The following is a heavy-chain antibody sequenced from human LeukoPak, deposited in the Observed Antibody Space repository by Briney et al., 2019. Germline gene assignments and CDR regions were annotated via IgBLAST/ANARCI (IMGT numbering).Heavy chain of an antibody. J-gene: IGHJ4*02. CDR3: AKDLVSAGYYYGSGNRRDTYFDY. V-gene: IGHV3-7*01. D-gene: IGHD3-10*01. CDR1: GFTFNSYW. CDR2: IKHDGSEK. Sequence: HPGGSLRLSCAASGFTFNSYWMSWVRQAPGKGLEWVANIKHDGSEKYYVDSVKGRFTISRDNAKNLLYLQMNSLRAEDTAVYYCAKDLVSAGYYYGSGNRRDTYFDYWGQGTLVTVSS.